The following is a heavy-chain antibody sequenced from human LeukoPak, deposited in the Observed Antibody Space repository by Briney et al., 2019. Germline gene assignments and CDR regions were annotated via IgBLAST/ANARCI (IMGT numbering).Heavy chain of an antibody. J-gene: IGHJ4*02. CDR3: ARNPPGWLQADY. CDR2: ISYDGRNK. CDR1: GITFSSYA. D-gene: IGHD5-24*01. Sequence: GGSLRLSCAASGITFSSYAMHWVRQAPGKGLEWVAVISYDGRNKYYADSVKGRFTISRDNSKNTLYLQMNSLRAEDTAVYYCARNPPGWLQADYWGQGTLVTVSS. V-gene: IGHV3-30*04.